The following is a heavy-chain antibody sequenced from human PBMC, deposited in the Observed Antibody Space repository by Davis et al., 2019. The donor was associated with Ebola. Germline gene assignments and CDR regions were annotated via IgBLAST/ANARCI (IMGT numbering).Heavy chain of an antibody. CDR2: ISYDGSNK. CDR3: ARVPRRDGMDV. J-gene: IGHJ6*04. Sequence: PGGSLRLSCAASGFTFSSYSMNWVRQAPGKGLEWVAVISYDGSNKYYADSVKGRFTISRDNSKNTLYLQMNSLRAEDTAVYYCARVPRRDGMDVWGKGTTVTVSS. CDR1: GFTFSSYS. V-gene: IGHV3-30*03.